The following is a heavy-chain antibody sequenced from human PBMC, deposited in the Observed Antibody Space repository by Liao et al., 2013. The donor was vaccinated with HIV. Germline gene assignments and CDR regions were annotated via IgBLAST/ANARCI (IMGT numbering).Heavy chain of an antibody. D-gene: IGHD6-13*01. CDR1: GGSFSGYY. Sequence: QVQLQQWGAGLLKPSETLSLTCAISGGSFSGYYWSWIRQSPEKGLEWIGQINQSGSTNYNPSLKSRITISIDTSKTQFSLRLNSATAADTAVYYCTRVRGSTWSFDYWGQGTVVSVSS. CDR2: INQSGST. CDR3: TRVRGSTWSFDY. J-gene: IGHJ4*02. V-gene: IGHV4-34*01.